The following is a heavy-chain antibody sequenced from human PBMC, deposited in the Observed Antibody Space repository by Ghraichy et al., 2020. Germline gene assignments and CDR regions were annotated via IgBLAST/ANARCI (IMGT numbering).Heavy chain of an antibody. CDR1: SDSISRNNYF. CDR3: AKSALLGPETYGMDV. V-gene: IGHV4-39*01. J-gene: IGHJ6*02. CDR2: ISYYGST. D-gene: IGHD2-8*02. Sequence: SETLSLTCTVSSDSISRNNYFWGWIRQPPGKGLEWIGTISYYGSTVYNPSLKSRVTISVDRSKNQFSLKLSSVTATDTAVYYCAKSALLGPETYGMDVWGQGTTVTVSS.